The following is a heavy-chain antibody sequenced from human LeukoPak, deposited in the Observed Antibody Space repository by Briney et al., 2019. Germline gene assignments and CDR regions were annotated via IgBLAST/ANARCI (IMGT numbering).Heavy chain of an antibody. Sequence: PGGSLRLSCAGSGFPFSSYEMNWLRQAPGKGLEWVSHIDSSGITIYYGDSVKGRFTISRDNAKNPIYLQMDSLRVEDTAIYYCARDCVGDLLDYWGQGTPVTVSS. CDR3: ARDCVGDLLDY. CDR1: GFPFSSYE. CDR2: IDSSGITI. D-gene: IGHD4-17*01. J-gene: IGHJ4*02. V-gene: IGHV3-48*03.